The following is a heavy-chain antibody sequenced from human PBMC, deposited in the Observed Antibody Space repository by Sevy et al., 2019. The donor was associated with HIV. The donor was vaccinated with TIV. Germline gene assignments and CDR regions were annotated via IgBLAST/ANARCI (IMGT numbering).Heavy chain of an antibody. V-gene: IGHV3-23*01. CDR2: FCFGGSTI. CDR3: AREGCTVPHDY. D-gene: IGHD2-8*02. Sequence: GETLKISCAASGFTFSIYTMRWVRQAPGKGLEWVSTFCFGGSTIHDADSVKGRFTISRDNSKNTLYLQMNSLRADDTAVYYCAREGCTVPHDYWGQGTLVTVSS. CDR1: GFTFSIYT. J-gene: IGHJ4*02.